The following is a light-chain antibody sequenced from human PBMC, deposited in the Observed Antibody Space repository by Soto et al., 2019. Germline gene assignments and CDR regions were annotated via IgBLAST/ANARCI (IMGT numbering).Light chain of an antibody. Sequence: DIPVTQSPPSLSASVGDRVTITCRASQTISDFLNWYQQKPGQVPKLLIYSASNLQTGVPSRFSGSGSGTDVTLTISSLQPEDFATYYCQQSSSMFPPTFGHGTRVENK. CDR1: QTISDF. V-gene: IGKV1-39*01. J-gene: IGKJ1*01. CDR2: SAS. CDR3: QQSSSMFPPT.